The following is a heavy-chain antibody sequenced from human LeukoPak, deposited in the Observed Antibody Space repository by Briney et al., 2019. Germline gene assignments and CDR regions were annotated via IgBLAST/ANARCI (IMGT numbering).Heavy chain of an antibody. CDR3: APWSGYGFDY. D-gene: IGHD3-3*01. CDR2: ISAYNGNT. CDR1: GYTFTSYG. Sequence: ASVKVSCKASGYTFTSYGISWVRQAPGQGLEWMGWISAYNGNTNYAQKLQGRVTMTRDTSTSTVYMELSSLRSEDTAVYYCAPWSGYGFDYWGQGTLVTVSS. J-gene: IGHJ4*02. V-gene: IGHV1-18*01.